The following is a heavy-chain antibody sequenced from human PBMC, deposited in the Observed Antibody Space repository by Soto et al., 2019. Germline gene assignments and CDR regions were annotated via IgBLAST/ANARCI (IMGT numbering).Heavy chain of an antibody. CDR1: GFSFSSYA. J-gene: IGHJ5*02. CDR2: VSGSSGNT. V-gene: IGHV3-23*01. Sequence: QPGGSLRLSCAASGFSFSSYAMSWVRQAPGKGLEWVSSVSGSSGNTYYADSVKGRFTISRDNSKNTVFLTMTNMKAVDTAVYYCAQMCWGRTTLGFDPWGHGTLVTVSS. D-gene: IGHD3-16*01. CDR3: AQMCWGRTTLGFDP.